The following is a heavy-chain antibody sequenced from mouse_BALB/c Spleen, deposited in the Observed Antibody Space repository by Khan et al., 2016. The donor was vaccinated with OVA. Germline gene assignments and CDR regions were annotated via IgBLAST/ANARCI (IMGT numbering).Heavy chain of an antibody. J-gene: IGHJ2*01. Sequence: EVQLQESGPGLVKPSQSLSLTCTVTGYSITSGYAWNWIRQFPGNKLEWMGYISYSGGTCYNPSLKSRIFITRDTSKNQFFLQLNSVTTEDTATFNSAKGNSYGYYFDYWGKGTPLTVT. V-gene: IGHV3-2*02. CDR1: GYSITSGYA. D-gene: IGHD1-1*01. CDR2: ISYSGGT. CDR3: AKGNSYGYYFDY.